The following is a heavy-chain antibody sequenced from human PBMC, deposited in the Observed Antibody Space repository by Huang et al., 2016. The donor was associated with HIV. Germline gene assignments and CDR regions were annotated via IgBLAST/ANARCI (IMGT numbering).Heavy chain of an antibody. J-gene: IGHJ4*02. Sequence: QVQLHQWGAGLLKPSETLSLTCAVYGGSFSGPNWTWIRQTPGKGLEWIGEINHRGRTNYSPSVKRRVTISLDTSKNQFSLRLRSVTAADTAVYYCARGRGDARGFLGLDFWGQGTLVTVSS. CDR3: ARGRGDARGFLGLDF. CDR2: INHRGRT. D-gene: IGHD3-16*01. CDR1: GGSFSGPN. V-gene: IGHV4-34*01.